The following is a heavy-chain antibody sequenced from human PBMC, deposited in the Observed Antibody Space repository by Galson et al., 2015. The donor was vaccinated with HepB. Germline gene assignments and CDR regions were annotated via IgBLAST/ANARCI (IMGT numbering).Heavy chain of an antibody. J-gene: IGHJ4*02. CDR1: GFTFSSYS. CDR3: AREWKREGWFDY. D-gene: IGHD1-1*01. CDR2: ISSSSSYI. V-gene: IGHV3-21*01. Sequence: SLRLSCAASGFTFSSYSMNWVRQAPGKGLEWVSSISSSSSYIYYADSVKGRFTISRDNAKNSLYLQMNSLRAEDTAVYYCAREWKREGWFDYWGQGTLVTVSS.